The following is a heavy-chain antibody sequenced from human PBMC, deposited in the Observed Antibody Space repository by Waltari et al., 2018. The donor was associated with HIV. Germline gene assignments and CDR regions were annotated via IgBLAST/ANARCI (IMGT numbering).Heavy chain of an antibody. CDR3: ARDGLRYSGTFYSDY. V-gene: IGHV1-18*01. CDR2: ISTYNANT. Sequence: QVHLVQSGAEMKKPGASVKVSCKASGYTFISYGISWVRPAPGHGLEWMGWISTYNANTNYAQSLQGRVTMTTDTSTTTAYMELRSLTSDDTAVYYCARDGLRYSGTFYSDYWGQGTLVTVSS. CDR1: GYTFISYG. D-gene: IGHD1-26*01. J-gene: IGHJ4*02.